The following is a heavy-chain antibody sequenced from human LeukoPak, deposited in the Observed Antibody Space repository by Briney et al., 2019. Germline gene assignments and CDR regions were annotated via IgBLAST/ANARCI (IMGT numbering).Heavy chain of an antibody. J-gene: IGHJ3*02. V-gene: IGHV1-69*06. CDR1: GGTFSSYA. CDR2: ITPIFGTA. D-gene: IGHD6-19*01. CDR3: AWGRKGGWPPHDAFDI. Sequence: SVKVSCKASGGTFSSYAISWVRQAPGQGLEWMGGITPIFGTANYAQKFQGRVTITADKSTSTAYMELSSLRSEDTAVYYCAWGRKGGWPPHDAFDIWGQGTMVTVSS.